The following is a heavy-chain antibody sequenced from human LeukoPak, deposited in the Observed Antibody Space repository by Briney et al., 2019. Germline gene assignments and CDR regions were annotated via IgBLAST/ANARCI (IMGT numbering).Heavy chain of an antibody. CDR2: ISGSGGST. CDR1: GFTFSSYA. J-gene: IGHJ4*02. V-gene: IGHV3-23*01. D-gene: IGHD3-22*01. Sequence: GGSLRLSCAASGFTFSSYAMSWVRQAPGKGLEWVSAISGSGGSTYYVDSVKGRFTISRDNSKNTLYLQMNSLRAEDTAVYYCAKTYYYDSSGYYSDIFNFDYWGQGTLVTVSS. CDR3: AKTYYYDSSGYYSDIFNFDY.